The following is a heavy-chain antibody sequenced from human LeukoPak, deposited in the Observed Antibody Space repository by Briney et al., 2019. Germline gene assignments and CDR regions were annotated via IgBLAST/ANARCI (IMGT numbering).Heavy chain of an antibody. Sequence: GGSLRLSCAASGFTFSSYSMNWVRQAPGKGLEWVSSISSSSSYIYYADSVKGRFTISRDNAKNSLYLQMNSLRAEDTAVYYCARDPHSSNWYVGFDYWGQGTLVTVSS. CDR2: ISSSSSYI. V-gene: IGHV3-21*01. CDR1: GFTFSSYS. D-gene: IGHD6-13*01. CDR3: ARDPHSSNWYVGFDY. J-gene: IGHJ4*02.